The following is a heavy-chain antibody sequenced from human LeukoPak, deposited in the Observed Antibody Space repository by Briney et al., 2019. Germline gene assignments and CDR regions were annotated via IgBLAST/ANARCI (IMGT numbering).Heavy chain of an antibody. V-gene: IGHV3-64*01. CDR2: ISSNGGST. CDR3: ARAGRSDDILTGYYSPFDY. Sequence: PGGSLRLSCAASGFTFSSYAMHWVRQAPGKGLEYVSAISSNGGSTYYANSVKGRFTISRDNSKNTLYLQMGSLRAEDMAGYYCARAGRSDDILTGYYSPFDYWGQGTLVTFSS. CDR1: GFTFSSYA. J-gene: IGHJ4*02. D-gene: IGHD3-9*01.